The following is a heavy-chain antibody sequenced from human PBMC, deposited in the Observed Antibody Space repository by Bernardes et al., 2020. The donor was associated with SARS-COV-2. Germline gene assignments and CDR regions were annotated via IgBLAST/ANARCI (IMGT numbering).Heavy chain of an antibody. Sequence: SVKVSCKASGGTFSSSGINWVRQDPGQGLEWMGSIIPVLGTTNYAQKFEGRVTITADESTNTGYMELRGLRSADTGMYYCARDLGMSWFDPWGQGTLVIVSS. CDR2: IIPVLGTT. CDR3: ARDLGMSWFDP. V-gene: IGHV1-69*11. CDR1: GGTFSSSG. D-gene: IGHD3-16*01. J-gene: IGHJ5*02.